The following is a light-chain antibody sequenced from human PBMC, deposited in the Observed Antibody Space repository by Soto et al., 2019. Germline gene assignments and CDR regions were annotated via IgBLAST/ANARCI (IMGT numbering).Light chain of an antibody. J-gene: IGKJ2*01. CDR2: AAS. CDR3: QQTYSAPPA. Sequence: DIQLTQSPSSLSASVGDRVTITCRASQSIRSYLNWYQQKPGKAPKLLIYAASSLQSGVPPRFRGSGSGTDFTFTISSLQPEDFATYYSQQTYSAPPAFGQGTKV. CDR1: QSIRSY. V-gene: IGKV1-39*01.